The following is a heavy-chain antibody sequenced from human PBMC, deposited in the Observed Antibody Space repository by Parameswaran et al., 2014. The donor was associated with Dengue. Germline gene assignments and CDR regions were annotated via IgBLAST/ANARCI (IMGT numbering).Heavy chain of an antibody. D-gene: IGHD3-22*01. Sequence: VRQAPGKALEWLALIYWDDDKRYSPSLKSRLTITKDTSKNQVVLTMTNMDPVDTATYYCAHSIRYYDSSGYYYAKYYYYGMDVWGQGTTVTVSS. J-gene: IGHJ6*02. V-gene: IGHV2-5*02. CDR3: AHSIRYYDSSGYYYAKYYYYGMDV. CDR2: IYWDDDK.